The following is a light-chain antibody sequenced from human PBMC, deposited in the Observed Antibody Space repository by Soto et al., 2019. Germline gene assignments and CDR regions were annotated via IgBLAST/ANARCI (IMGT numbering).Light chain of an antibody. CDR1: SSNIGKNF. CDR3: ASWDSSLYGVV. J-gene: IGLJ3*02. V-gene: IGLV1-51*02. Sequence: QSVLTQPPSVSAAPGQNVAISCSGGSSNIGKNFVSWYQQVPGAAPKVLIYENDKRLSGIPDRFSGSRSGTSVTLAIAGLQTGDEADYYCASWDSSLYGVVFGGGTKLTV. CDR2: END.